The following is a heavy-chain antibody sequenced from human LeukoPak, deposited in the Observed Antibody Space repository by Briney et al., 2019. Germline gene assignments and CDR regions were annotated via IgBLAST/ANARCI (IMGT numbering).Heavy chain of an antibody. CDR2: IHYSGST. CDR3: ARGTTDGYSYGRFDY. J-gene: IGHJ4*02. V-gene: IGHV4-31*03. Sequence: SETLSLTCTVSGGSISRGAYYWSWIRQHPGKGLEWIGYIHYSGSTYYNPSLKSRLIISVDTSKNQFSLNLTSVTAADTALYYCARGTTDGYSYGRFDYWGQGTLVTVSS. D-gene: IGHD5-18*01. CDR1: GGSISRGAYY.